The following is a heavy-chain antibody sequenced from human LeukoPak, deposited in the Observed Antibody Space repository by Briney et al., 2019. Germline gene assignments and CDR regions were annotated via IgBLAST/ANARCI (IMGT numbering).Heavy chain of an antibody. CDR2: IVVGSGNT. Sequence: SVKVPCKASGFTFTSSAMQWVRQARGQRLEWIGWIVVGSGNTNYAQKFQERVTITRDMSTSTAYMELSSLRSEDTAVYYCAAGGYCSSTSCYTPAFDIWGQGTMVTVSS. D-gene: IGHD2-2*02. CDR3: AAGGYCSSTSCYTPAFDI. CDR1: GFTFTSSA. V-gene: IGHV1-58*02. J-gene: IGHJ3*02.